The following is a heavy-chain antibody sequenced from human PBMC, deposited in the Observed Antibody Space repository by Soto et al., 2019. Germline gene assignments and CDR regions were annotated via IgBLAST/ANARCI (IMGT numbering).Heavy chain of an antibody. Sequence: QVQLVPSRAEVRKPGSSVKVSCKASGGTFSSSGINWVRQAPGQGLEWIGGIIPLSGTSSHAQKFQGRVTITADESTGTVKMGLCSLTSDDPAVYYCATSRDTTGYFDHWGQGTLVTVSS. CDR3: ATSRDTTGYFDH. D-gene: IGHD1-1*01. CDR2: IIPLSGTS. J-gene: IGHJ4*02. V-gene: IGHV1-69*01. CDR1: GGTFSSSG.